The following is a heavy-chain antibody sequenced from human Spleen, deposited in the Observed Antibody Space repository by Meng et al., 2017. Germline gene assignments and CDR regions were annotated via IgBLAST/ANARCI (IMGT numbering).Heavy chain of an antibody. CDR1: GSIVSHNY. Sequence: GESLKISCAASGSIVSHNYISWVRQAPGKGLEWVSVIYSGGNTYYADSVKGRFTITRDNSKNTLYLQMNSLRAEDTAVYYCAGEGGTRDGYNLDYWGQGTLVTVSS. CDR2: IYSGGNT. D-gene: IGHD5-24*01. CDR3: AGEGGTRDGYNLDY. J-gene: IGHJ4*02. V-gene: IGHV3-66*02.